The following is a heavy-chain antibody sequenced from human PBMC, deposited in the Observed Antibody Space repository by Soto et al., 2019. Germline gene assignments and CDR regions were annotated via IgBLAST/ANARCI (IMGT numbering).Heavy chain of an antibody. V-gene: IGHV1-69*06. D-gene: IGHD1-26*01. Sequence: QVQLVQSGAEVKKPGSSVKVSCKASGGTFSSYAISWVRQAPGQGLEWMGGIIPIFGTTNYEQKFQARVTITADKSTSTAYMELSSLRSEDTAVYYCATTDSGPLPTSPWGQGTLVTVSS. CDR2: IIPIFGTT. CDR1: GGTFSSYA. CDR3: ATTDSGPLPTSP. J-gene: IGHJ5*02.